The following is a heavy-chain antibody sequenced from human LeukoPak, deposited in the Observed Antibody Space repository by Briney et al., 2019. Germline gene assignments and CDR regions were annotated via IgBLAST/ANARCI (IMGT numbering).Heavy chain of an antibody. D-gene: IGHD5-18*01. J-gene: IGHJ4*02. Sequence: PSETLSLTCTVSGGSMTTHHWTWIRQTPGKGLEGIGYVFDSGRTKENPSLKSRVTLSADASKNQLSLRLSSVTAADTAVYYCTTIKRGNIFGYFDFWGQGILVTVSS. V-gene: IGHV4-59*11. CDR1: GGSMTTHH. CDR2: VFDSGRT. CDR3: TTIKRGNIFGYFDF.